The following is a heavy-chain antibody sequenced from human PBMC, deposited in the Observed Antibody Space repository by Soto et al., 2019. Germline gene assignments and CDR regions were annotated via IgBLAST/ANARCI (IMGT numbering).Heavy chain of an antibody. D-gene: IGHD6-19*01. CDR3: ARPPLGVAGTDY. CDR1: GYSFTNYW. CDR2: VYPSDSDT. Sequence: LGESLKISCKGSGYSFTNYWIGWVRQMPGKGLEWMGIVYPSDSDTKYNPSFQGQVTISADKSISTAYLQWSSLKASDTAMYYCARPPLGVAGTDYWGQGTLVTVSS. V-gene: IGHV5-51*01. J-gene: IGHJ4*02.